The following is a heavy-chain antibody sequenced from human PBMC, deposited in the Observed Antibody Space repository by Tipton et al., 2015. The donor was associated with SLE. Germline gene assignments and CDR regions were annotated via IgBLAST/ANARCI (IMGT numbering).Heavy chain of an antibody. CDR1: GFTFSSYW. D-gene: IGHD3-16*02. J-gene: IGHJ4*02. V-gene: IGHV3-74*01. CDR3: ARGGAPILGELSWY. CDR2: INSDGSST. Sequence: GSLRLSCAASGFTFSSYWMHWVRQAPGKGLVWVSRINSDGSSTSYADSVKGRFTISRDNAKNSLYLQMNSLRAEDTAVYYCARGGAPILGELSWYWGQGTLVTVSS.